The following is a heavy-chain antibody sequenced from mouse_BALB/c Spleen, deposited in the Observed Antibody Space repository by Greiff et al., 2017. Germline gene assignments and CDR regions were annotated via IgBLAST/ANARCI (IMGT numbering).Heavy chain of an antibody. J-gene: IGHJ3*01. CDR3: ARWLLRKGFAY. D-gene: IGHD2-3*01. V-gene: IGHV5-12-1*01. Sequence: DVKLVESGGGLVKPGGSLKLSCAASGFAFSSYDMSWVRQTPEKRLEWVAYISSGGGSTYYPDTVKGRFTISRDNAKNTLYLQMSSLKSEDTAMYYCARWLLRKGFAYWGQGTLVTVSA. CDR1: GFAFSSYD. CDR2: ISSGGGST.